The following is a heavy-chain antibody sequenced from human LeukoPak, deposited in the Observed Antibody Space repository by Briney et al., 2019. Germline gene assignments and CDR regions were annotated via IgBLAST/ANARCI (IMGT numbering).Heavy chain of an antibody. CDR3: ARDWAYYYDSSGWDV. D-gene: IGHD3-22*01. J-gene: IGHJ6*04. CDR1: GYSISSGYY. Sequence: SETLSLTCTVSGYSISSGYYWGWIRQPPGKGLEWSGIFFHSGNTYYNPSLKSRVTISVDPSKNQFSLKLSSVTAADTAVYYCARDWAYYYDSSGWDVWGKGTTVTVSS. V-gene: IGHV4-38-2*02. CDR2: FFHSGNT.